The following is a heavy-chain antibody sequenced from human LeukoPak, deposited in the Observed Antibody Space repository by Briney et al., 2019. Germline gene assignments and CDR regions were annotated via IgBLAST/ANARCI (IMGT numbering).Heavy chain of an antibody. Sequence: GGSLRLSCVASGFTFSDYYMSWIRQAPGKGLEWVSYISSSGSTIYYADSVKGRFTISRDNAKNSLYLQMNSLRAEDTAAYYCARDLWRPDVVATTDHFDYWGQGTLVTVSS. CDR1: GFTFSDYY. V-gene: IGHV3-11*01. J-gene: IGHJ4*02. D-gene: IGHD5-12*01. CDR2: ISSSGSTI. CDR3: ARDLWRPDVVATTDHFDY.